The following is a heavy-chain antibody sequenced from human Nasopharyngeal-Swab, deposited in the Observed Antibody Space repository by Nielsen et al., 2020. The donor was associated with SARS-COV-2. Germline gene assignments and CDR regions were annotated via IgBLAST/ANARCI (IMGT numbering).Heavy chain of an antibody. CDR2: ISGSGGST. V-gene: IGHV3-23*01. Sequence: GESLKISCAASGFTFSSYPMSWVRQAPGKGLEWVSAISGSGGSTYYADSVKGRFTISRDNSKNTLYLQMNSLRAEDTAVYYCAAGGDSSSSTFDYWGQGTLVTVSS. CDR3: AAGGDSSSSTFDY. J-gene: IGHJ4*02. CDR1: GFTFSSYP. D-gene: IGHD6-6*01.